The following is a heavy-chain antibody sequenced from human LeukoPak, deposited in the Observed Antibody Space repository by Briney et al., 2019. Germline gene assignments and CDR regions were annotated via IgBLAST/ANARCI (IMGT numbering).Heavy chain of an antibody. D-gene: IGHD3-10*01. V-gene: IGHV3-30*03. Sequence: GRSLRLSCAASGFTFSSYGMHWVRQAPGKGLGWVAVISYDGSNKYYADSVKGRFTISRDNSKNTLYLQMNSLRAEDTAVYYCARGRPGFYYYYYMDVWGKGTTVTVSS. CDR3: ARGRPGFYYYYYMDV. CDR1: GFTFSSYG. J-gene: IGHJ6*03. CDR2: ISYDGSNK.